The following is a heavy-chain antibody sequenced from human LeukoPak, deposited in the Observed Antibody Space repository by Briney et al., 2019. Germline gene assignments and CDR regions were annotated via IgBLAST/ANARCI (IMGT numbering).Heavy chain of an antibody. V-gene: IGHV3-9*01. J-gene: IGHJ3*02. CDR1: GFTFDDYA. D-gene: IGHD3-22*01. CDR2: ISWNSGSI. CDR3: AKGITMIVVVTQGDAFDI. Sequence: PGGSLRLSCAASGFTFDDYAMHWVRQAPGKGLEWVSGISWNSGSIGYADSVKGRFTISRDNAKNSLYLQMNSLRAEDTALYYCAKGITMIVVVTQGDAFDIWGQGTMVTVSS.